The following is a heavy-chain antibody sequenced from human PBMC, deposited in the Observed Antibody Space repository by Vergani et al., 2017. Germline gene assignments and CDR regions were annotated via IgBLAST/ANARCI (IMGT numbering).Heavy chain of an antibody. CDR2: ISWDGGST. V-gene: IGHV3-43*01. CDR1: GFTFDDYT. J-gene: IGHJ4*02. CDR3: AKVIMEQWLCGIDY. Sequence: EVQLVESGGVVVPPGGSLRLSCAASGFTFDDYTMHWVRQAPGKGLEWVSLISWDGGSTYYADSVKGRFTISRDNSKNSLYLQMNSLRTEDTALYYCAKVIMEQWLCGIDYWGQGTLVTVSS. D-gene: IGHD6-19*01.